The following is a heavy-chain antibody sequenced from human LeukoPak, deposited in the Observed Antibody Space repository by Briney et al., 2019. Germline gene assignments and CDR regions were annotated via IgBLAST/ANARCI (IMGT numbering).Heavy chain of an antibody. V-gene: IGHV3-21*06. J-gene: IGHJ3*02. CDR2: ISSSSTYT. CDR1: GFTFSSYP. CDR3: AREAAFDM. Sequence: PGGSLRLSRAASGFTFSSYPMNWVRQAPGKGLEWVSSISSSSTYTFYADSVKGRFTISRDNAKNSLYLQMNSLRAEDTAVYYCAREAAFDMWGQGTMVTVSS.